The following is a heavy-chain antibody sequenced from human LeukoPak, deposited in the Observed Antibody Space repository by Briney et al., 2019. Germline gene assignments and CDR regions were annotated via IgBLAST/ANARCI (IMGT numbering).Heavy chain of an antibody. J-gene: IGHJ4*02. CDR3: AKDLPMVVTALVYY. D-gene: IGHD2-21*02. CDR2: ISSSGSTI. V-gene: IGHV3-48*03. Sequence: GGSLRLSCAASGFTFSSYEMNWVRQAPGKGLEWVSYISSSGSTIYYADSVKGRFTISRDNYKNTLYLQMNSLRAEDTAVNYCAKDLPMVVTALVYYWGQGTLVTVSS. CDR1: GFTFSSYE.